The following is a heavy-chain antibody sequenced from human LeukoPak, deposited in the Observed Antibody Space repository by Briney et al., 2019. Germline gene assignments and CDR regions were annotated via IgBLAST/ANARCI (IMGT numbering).Heavy chain of an antibody. V-gene: IGHV1-2*02. CDR3: ARDLTSDAFDV. CDR2: INPNSGAT. Sequence: ASVKVSCKASGYTFSGYYMHWMRQAPGQGLEWLGWINPNSGATNYPQTFEGRVTITRDTSISTAYMELSSLTSDDTAMYYCARDLTSDAFDVWGQGTMITVS. J-gene: IGHJ3*01. CDR1: GYTFSGYY.